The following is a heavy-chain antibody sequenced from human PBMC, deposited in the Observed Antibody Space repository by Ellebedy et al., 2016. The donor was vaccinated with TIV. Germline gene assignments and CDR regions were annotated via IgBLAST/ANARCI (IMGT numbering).Heavy chain of an antibody. V-gene: IGHV3-69-1*01. CDR2: ISRSGTA. J-gene: IGHJ4*02. CDR3: ARDAAHSAPFDS. D-gene: IGHD3-10*01. Sequence: GESLKISXAASGFTFGTSDMNWVRQAPGKGPEWVSYISRSGTAYYADSLKGRFTISRDNAKNSLYLQMNSLRAEDTAVYYCARDAAHSAPFDSWGQGTLVTVSS. CDR1: GFTFGTSD.